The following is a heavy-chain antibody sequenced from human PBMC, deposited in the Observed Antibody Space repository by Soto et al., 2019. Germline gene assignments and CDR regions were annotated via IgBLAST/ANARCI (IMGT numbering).Heavy chain of an antibody. CDR2: IYYSGST. CDR1: GGSISSYY. Sequence: QVQLQESGPGLVKPSETLSLTCTVSGGSISSYYWSWIRQPPGKGLEWIGYIYYSGSTNYNPSLTSRVAISVDPSKNQSSRKLSSVTAADTAVYYCARGEVYSGDIPYWYFDLWGRGTLVTVSS. J-gene: IGHJ2*01. D-gene: IGHD4-17*01. V-gene: IGHV4-59*01. CDR3: ARGEVYSGDIPYWYFDL.